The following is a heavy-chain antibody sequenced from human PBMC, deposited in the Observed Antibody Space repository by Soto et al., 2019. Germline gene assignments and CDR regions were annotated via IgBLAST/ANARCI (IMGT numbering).Heavy chain of an antibody. CDR3: ARDRRAAGALNRFVP. Sequence: QVQLVQSGAEVKKPGASVKVSCKASGYTFTSYGISWVRQAPGQGLEWMGWISADNGNTNYAQKLQGRVTMTTDTSXXTAYMERRSLRSDDTAVYYCARDRRAAGALNRFVPWGQGTLVTVSP. D-gene: IGHD6-13*01. J-gene: IGHJ5*02. CDR1: GYTFTSYG. V-gene: IGHV1-18*01. CDR2: ISADNGNT.